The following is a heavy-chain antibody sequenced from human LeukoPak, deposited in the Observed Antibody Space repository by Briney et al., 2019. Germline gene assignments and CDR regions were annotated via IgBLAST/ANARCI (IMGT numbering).Heavy chain of an antibody. CDR3: AKDPTSYCTNDVRYTPPYYFDY. J-gene: IGHJ4*02. V-gene: IGHV3-23*01. CDR2: ISGSGGST. Sequence: GGSLRLSCAASGFTFSSSAMSSVRQAPGKGLEWVSAISGSGGSTYYAGSVKGRFTISRDNSNNTLYLQMNSLRAEDTAVYYCAKDPTSYCTNDVRYTPPYYFDYWGQGTLVTVSS. CDR1: GFTFSSSA. D-gene: IGHD2-8*01.